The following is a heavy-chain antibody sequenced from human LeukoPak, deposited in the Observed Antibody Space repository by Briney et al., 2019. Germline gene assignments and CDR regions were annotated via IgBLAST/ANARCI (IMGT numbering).Heavy chain of an antibody. CDR3: AELGITMIGGV. D-gene: IGHD3-10*02. CDR1: GFTFNTYG. CDR2: ISGSGGAT. Sequence: GETLRLSCAASGFTFNTYGMSWVRQAPGKGLEWVSGISGSGGATYYADSVKGRFTISRDNAKNSLYLQMNSLRAEDTAVYYCAELGITMIGGVWGKGTTVTISS. V-gene: IGHV3-23*01. J-gene: IGHJ6*04.